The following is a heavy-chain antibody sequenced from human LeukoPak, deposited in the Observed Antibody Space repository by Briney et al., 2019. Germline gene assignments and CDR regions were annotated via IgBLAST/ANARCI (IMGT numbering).Heavy chain of an antibody. CDR2: INHSGGT. D-gene: IGHD3-16*01. V-gene: IGHV4-4*02. J-gene: IGHJ6*03. CDR1: GDSITNSNW. Sequence: PSETLSLTCAVSGDSITNSNWWSWVRQPPGKGLEWIGEINHSGGTKYNPSLKSRVTISVDTSKNQFSLKLSSVTAADTAMYYCARVKDPGGYYYYYYMDVWGKGTTVTVSS. CDR3: ARVKDPGGYYYYYYMDV.